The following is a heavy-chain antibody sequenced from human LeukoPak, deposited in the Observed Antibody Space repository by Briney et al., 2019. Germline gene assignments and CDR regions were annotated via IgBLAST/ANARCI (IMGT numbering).Heavy chain of an antibody. V-gene: IGHV4-39*07. J-gene: IGHJ4*02. CDR1: GGSISSSSYY. CDR3: ARGNYDFWSGLYFDY. Sequence: SETLSLTCTVSGGSISSSSYYWGWIRQPPGKGLEWIGSIYYSGSTYYNPSLKSRVTMSVDTSKNQFSLKLSSVTAADTAVYYCARGNYDFWSGLYFDYWGQGTLVTVSS. D-gene: IGHD3-3*01. CDR2: IYYSGST.